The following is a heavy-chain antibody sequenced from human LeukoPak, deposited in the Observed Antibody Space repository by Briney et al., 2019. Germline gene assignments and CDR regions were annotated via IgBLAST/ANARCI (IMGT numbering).Heavy chain of an antibody. CDR2: ISSSSGYI. D-gene: IGHD4-23*01. V-gene: IGHV3-21*01. Sequence: PGGSLRLSCAASGFTFSSYTMNWVRQPPGKGLEWVSSISSSSGYIYYADSVKGRFTISRDNAKNSLYLQMNSLRADDTVMYYCAILDYGGNSESDYWGQGALVTVSS. CDR3: AILDYGGNSESDY. CDR1: GFTFSSYT. J-gene: IGHJ4*02.